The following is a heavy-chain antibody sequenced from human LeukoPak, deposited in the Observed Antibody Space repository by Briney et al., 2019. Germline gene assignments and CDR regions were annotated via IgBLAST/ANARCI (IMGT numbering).Heavy chain of an antibody. CDR3: AKASNGGSYYGVIIDY. CDR2: ISYDGSNK. V-gene: IGHV3-30*18. CDR1: GFTFSTYG. D-gene: IGHD1-26*01. Sequence: PGGSLRLSGAASGFTFSTYGMHWVRQAPGKGLEWVAVISYDGSNKYYTDSVKGRFTISRDNSKNTLYLQMNSLRAEDTAVYYCAKASNGGSYYGVIIDYWGQGTLVTVSS. J-gene: IGHJ4*02.